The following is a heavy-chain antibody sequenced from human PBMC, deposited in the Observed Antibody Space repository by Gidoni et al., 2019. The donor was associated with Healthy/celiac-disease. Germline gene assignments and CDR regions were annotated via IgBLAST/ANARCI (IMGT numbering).Heavy chain of an antibody. CDR2: ISYDGSNK. CDR3: ARVGPGGWYYFDY. CDR1: GFTFSSYA. Sequence: QVQLVESGGGVVQPGRSLRLSCAASGFTFSSYAMHWVRQAPGKGLEWVAVISYDGSNKYYADSVKGRFTISRDNSKNTLYLQMNSLRAEDTAVYYCARVGPGGWYYFDYWGQGTLVTVSS. V-gene: IGHV3-30-3*01. J-gene: IGHJ4*02. D-gene: IGHD6-19*01.